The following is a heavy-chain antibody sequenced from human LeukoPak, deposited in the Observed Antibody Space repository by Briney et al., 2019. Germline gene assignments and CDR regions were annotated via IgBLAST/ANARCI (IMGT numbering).Heavy chain of an antibody. CDR2: IIPIFGTA. V-gene: IGHV1-69*13. Sequence: ASVKVSCKASGGTFSSYAISWVRQAPGQGLEWMGGIIPIFGTANYAQKFQGRVTITADESTSTAYMELSSLRPEDTAVYYCARGRAVAGTVDYWGQGTLVTVSS. J-gene: IGHJ4*02. CDR3: ARGRAVAGTVDY. D-gene: IGHD6-19*01. CDR1: GGTFSSYA.